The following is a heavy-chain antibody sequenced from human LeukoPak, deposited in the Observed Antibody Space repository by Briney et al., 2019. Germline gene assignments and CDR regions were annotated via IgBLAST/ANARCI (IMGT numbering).Heavy chain of an antibody. CDR1: GGTFSSYA. J-gene: IGHJ6*03. CDR3: ARNIGGSEEDYYYYYMDV. V-gene: IGHV1-69*05. D-gene: IGHD1-26*01. CDR2: IIPIFGTA. Sequence: GSSVKVSCKASGGTFSSYAISWVRQAPGQGLEWMGGIIPIFGTANYAQKFQGRVTITTDESTSTAYMELSSLRSEDTAVYYCARNIGGSEEDYYYYYMDVWGKGTTVTVSS.